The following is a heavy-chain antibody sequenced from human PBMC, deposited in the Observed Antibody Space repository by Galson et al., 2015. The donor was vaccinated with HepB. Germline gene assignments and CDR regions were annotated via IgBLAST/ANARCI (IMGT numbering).Heavy chain of an antibody. CDR1: GFTYNTYA. CDR2: ISGSAQST. J-gene: IGHJ4*02. V-gene: IGHV3-23*01. D-gene: IGHD2-2*01. CDR3: ARGACSTNNCFPFDH. Sequence: SLRLSCAASGFTYNTYAMAWVRQSPGKGLEWVSSISGSAQSTDYADSVKGRFIISRGNSKNTVYLQINSLRVEDTAVYYCARGACSTNNCFPFDHWGQGNLVTVSS.